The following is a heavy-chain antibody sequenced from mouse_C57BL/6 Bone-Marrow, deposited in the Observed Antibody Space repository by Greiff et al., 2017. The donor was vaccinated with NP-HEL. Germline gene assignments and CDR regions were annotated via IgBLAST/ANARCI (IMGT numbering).Heavy chain of an antibody. J-gene: IGHJ2*01. Sequence: VQLQQSGAELANPGASVKLSCKASGYTFTSYWMHWVKQRPGQGLEWIGYINPSSGYTKYNQKFKDKATLTADKSSSTAYMQLSSLTDEDAAVYYCARLNLPEGYWGQGTTLTVSS. CDR1: GYTFTSYW. V-gene: IGHV1-7*01. D-gene: IGHD6-1*01. CDR2: INPSSGYT. CDR3: ARLNLPEGY.